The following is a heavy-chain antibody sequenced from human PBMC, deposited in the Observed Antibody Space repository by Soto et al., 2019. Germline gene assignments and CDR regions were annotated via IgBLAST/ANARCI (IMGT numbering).Heavy chain of an antibody. J-gene: IGHJ6*02. CDR1: GGSISSSNYH. CDR3: ARHIAARPGYYYGMDV. CDR2: MSYSGST. V-gene: IGHV4-39*01. Sequence: SETLSLTCTVSGGSISSSNYHWGWFRQPPGKGLEWIGSMSYSGSTYYNPSLNSRVTISVDTSKNQFSLNLSSVTAADTAVYYCARHIAARPGYYYGMDVWGQGTPVTVSS. D-gene: IGHD6-6*01.